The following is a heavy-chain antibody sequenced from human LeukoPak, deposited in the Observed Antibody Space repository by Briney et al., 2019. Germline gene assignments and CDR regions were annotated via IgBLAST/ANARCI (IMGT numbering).Heavy chain of an antibody. CDR1: GFTFSSYA. J-gene: IGHJ4*02. V-gene: IGHV3-23*01. Sequence: GGSLRLSCAASGFTFSSYAMSWVRQAAGKGLEWVSAISGSGGSTYYADSVKGRFTISRDNSKNTLYLQMNSLRAEDTAVYYCAKGITIFGVVKTMIDYWGQGTLVTVSS. CDR2: ISGSGGST. D-gene: IGHD3-3*01. CDR3: AKGITIFGVVKTMIDY.